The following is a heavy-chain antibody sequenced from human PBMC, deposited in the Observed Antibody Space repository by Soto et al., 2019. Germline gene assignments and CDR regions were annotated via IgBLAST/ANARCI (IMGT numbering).Heavy chain of an antibody. CDR3: ARVRGGSYPPYFDY. CDR2: IYYSGST. V-gene: IGHV4-59*01. Sequence: PSETLSLTCTVSGGSISSYYWSWIRQPPGKGLEWIGYIYYSGSTNYNPSLKSRVTISVDTSKNQFSLKLSSVTAADTAVYYCARVRGGSYPPYFDYWGQGPLVPVSS. CDR1: GGSISSYY. J-gene: IGHJ4*02. D-gene: IGHD1-26*01.